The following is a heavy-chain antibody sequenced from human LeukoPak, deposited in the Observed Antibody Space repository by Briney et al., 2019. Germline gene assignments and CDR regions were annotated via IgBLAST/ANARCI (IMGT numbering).Heavy chain of an antibody. CDR1: GYSFTSYW. D-gene: IGHD4-17*01. CDR2: IDPSDSYT. Sequence: PGESLRISCKDSGYSFTSYWISWVRQMPGKGLEWMGRIDPSDSYTNYSPSFQGRVTISADKSISTAYLQWSSLKASDTAMYYCARHRGGDYGLDAFDIWGQGTMVTVSS. J-gene: IGHJ3*02. V-gene: IGHV5-10-1*01. CDR3: ARHRGGDYGLDAFDI.